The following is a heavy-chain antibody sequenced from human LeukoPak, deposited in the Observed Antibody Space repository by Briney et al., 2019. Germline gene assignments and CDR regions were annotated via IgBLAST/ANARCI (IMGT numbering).Heavy chain of an antibody. V-gene: IGHV3-7*01. CDR1: GFTFSSYG. J-gene: IGHJ4*02. Sequence: GGSLRPSCAASGFTFSSYGMHWVRQAPGKGLEWVANIKQDGSEKYYVDSVKARFTISRDNAKKSLYLQMNSLRAEDTAVYHCARLVVGAIDYWGQGTLVTVSP. D-gene: IGHD1-26*01. CDR2: IKQDGSEK. CDR3: ARLVVGAIDY.